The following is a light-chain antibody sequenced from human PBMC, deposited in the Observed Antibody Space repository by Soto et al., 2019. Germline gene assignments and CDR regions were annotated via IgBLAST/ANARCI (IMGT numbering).Light chain of an antibody. J-gene: IGKJ5*01. Sequence: EIVLTQSPATLSLSPGERATLSCRASQSVSSYLAWYQQKPGRAPRLLIYNTSNRATGIPARFSGSGSGTAFTLTISSLEPEDFAVYYCQQRSNWPFITFGQGTRLEIK. V-gene: IGKV3-11*01. CDR1: QSVSSY. CDR3: QQRSNWPFIT. CDR2: NTS.